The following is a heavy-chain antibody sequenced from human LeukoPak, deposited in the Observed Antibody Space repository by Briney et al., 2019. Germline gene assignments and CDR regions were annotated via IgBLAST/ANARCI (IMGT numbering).Heavy chain of an antibody. CDR2: ISWNSGSI. V-gene: IGHV3-9*01. CDR3: ARLITAPFYFDS. Sequence: GGSLRLSCAASGFTFDDYAMHWVRQAPGKGLEWVSSISWNSGSIGYADSVKGRFTISRDNAKNTLYLQMNSLRAEDTAVYYCARLITAPFYFDSWGQGTLVTVSS. CDR1: GFTFDDYA. J-gene: IGHJ4*02. D-gene: IGHD6-13*01.